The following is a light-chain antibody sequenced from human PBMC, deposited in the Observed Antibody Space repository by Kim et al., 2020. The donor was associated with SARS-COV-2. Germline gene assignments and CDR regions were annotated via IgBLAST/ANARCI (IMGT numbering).Light chain of an antibody. CDR3: QQSGNARWT. J-gene: IGKJ1*01. V-gene: IGKV3-20*01. CDR1: QTMSSNF. CDR2: AAY. Sequence: EIVLTQSPGTLSLSPGERATLSCRASQTMSSNFLAWYQQKPGQAPRLLIYAAYKRATGIPDRFSGSGSGTDFTLTISRLDPEDFAVYYCQQSGNARWTFGQGTKVEIK.